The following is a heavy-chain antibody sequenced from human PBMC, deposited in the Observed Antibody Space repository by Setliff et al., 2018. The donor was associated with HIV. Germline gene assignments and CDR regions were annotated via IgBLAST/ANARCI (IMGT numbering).Heavy chain of an antibody. Sequence: GESLKISCRGSGYRFTDYWIGWVRQMPGKGLEWMGVIYPGDSDTRYNPSFQGQVAISADKSTSTAYLQWSSLKGRFTVSRDNSKNTLYLQMNSLRGEDTAVYYCSRHLGYCSTTNSCWGQGTPVTVSS. D-gene: IGHD2-2*03. CDR3: SKNTLYLQMNSLRGEDTAVYYCSRHLGYCSTTNSC. J-gene: IGHJ4*02. CDR1: GYRFTDYW. V-gene: IGHV5-51*01. CDR2: IYPGDSDT.